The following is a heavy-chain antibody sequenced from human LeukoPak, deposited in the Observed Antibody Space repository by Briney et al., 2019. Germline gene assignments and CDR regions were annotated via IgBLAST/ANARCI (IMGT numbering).Heavy chain of an antibody. CDR3: ARGRERAAAGTGGFDY. CDR2: INHSGST. Sequence: SETLSLTCAAYGGSFSGYFWSWIRQPPGKGLEWIGEINHSGSTNYNPSLKSRVTISVDTSKNQFSLKLSSVTAADTAVYYCARGRERAAAGTGGFDYWGQGTLVTVSS. D-gene: IGHD6-13*01. V-gene: IGHV4-34*01. J-gene: IGHJ4*02. CDR1: GGSFSGYF.